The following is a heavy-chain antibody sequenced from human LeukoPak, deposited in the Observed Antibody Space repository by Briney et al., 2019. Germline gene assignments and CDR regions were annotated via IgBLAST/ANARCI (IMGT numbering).Heavy chain of an antibody. CDR3: ADLTGTSDAFDI. J-gene: IGHJ3*02. CDR2: INHSGST. D-gene: IGHD1-14*01. Sequence: SESLSLTCTVSGRSISTSNYYWGWILQPPGKGLEWIGEINHSGSTNYNPSLKSRVTISVDTSKNQFSLKLSSVTAADTAVYYCADLTGTSDAFDIWGQGTMVTVSS. V-gene: IGHV4-39*07. CDR1: GRSISTSNYY.